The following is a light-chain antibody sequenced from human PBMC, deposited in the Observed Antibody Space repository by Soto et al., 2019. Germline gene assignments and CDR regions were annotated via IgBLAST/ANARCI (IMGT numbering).Light chain of an antibody. V-gene: IGLV2-14*01. Sequence: QSALTQPASVSGSPGQSITISCTGTSSDVGGYNYVSWYQQHPGKAPKLMIYDVSNRPSGVSNRFSGSKSGNTASLTISGLQAEDEADYYCSSYTSSSTLGGVFGTGTQVTVL. CDR1: SSDVGGYNY. J-gene: IGLJ1*01. CDR2: DVS. CDR3: SSYTSSSTLGGV.